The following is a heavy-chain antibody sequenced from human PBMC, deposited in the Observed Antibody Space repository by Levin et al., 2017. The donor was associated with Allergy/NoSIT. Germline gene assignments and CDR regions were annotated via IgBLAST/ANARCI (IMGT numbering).Heavy chain of an antibody. CDR2: ISYNGHIK. V-gene: IGHV3-30*04. CDR3: ARDCWTYWGTRDGTDG. D-gene: IGHD7-27*01. J-gene: IGHJ6*02. Sequence: PGESLKISCVASGFTFSDYAMHWARQAPGRGLEWVAVISYNGHIKYNADSVQGRFTIPSSNSNNTLFLQMNSLRVEDTGVYYCARDCWTYWGTRDGTDGWGHGTSVTVSS. CDR1: GFTFSDYA.